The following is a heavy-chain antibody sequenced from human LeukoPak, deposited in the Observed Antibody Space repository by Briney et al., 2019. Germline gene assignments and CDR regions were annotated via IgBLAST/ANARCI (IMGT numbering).Heavy chain of an antibody. CDR1: GFTFTSSA. CDR2: IVVGSGNT. CDR3: ATDPKISVGASELGC. Sequence: SVTVSCKASGFTFTSSAMQWVRQARGQRLEWIGWIVVGSGNTNYAQKFQERVTITRDMSTSTAYMELSSLRSEDTAVYYCATDPKISVGASELGCWGQGTLVTVSS. V-gene: IGHV1-58*02. D-gene: IGHD1-26*01. J-gene: IGHJ4*02.